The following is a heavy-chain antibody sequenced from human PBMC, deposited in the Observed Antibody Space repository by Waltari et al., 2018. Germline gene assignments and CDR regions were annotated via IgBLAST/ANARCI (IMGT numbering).Heavy chain of an antibody. CDR2: IYTSGST. D-gene: IGHD3-16*01. J-gene: IGHJ6*03. CDR1: GGSISSYY. Sequence: QVQLQESGPGLVKPSETLSLTCTVSGGSISSYYWSWIRQPAGKGLEWIGRIYTSGSTNYNPSLKSRFTMSVDTSKNQFSLKLSSVTAADTAVYYCAAMSRFEYYYYYYMDVWGKGTTVTVSS. CDR3: AAMSRFEYYYYYYMDV. V-gene: IGHV4-4*07.